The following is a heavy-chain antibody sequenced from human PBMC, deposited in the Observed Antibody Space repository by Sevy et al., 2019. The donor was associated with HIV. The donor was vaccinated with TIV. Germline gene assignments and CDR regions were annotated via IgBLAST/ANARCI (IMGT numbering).Heavy chain of an antibody. J-gene: IGHJ4*02. CDR2: VNSDGSST. CDR3: ARGAAAGTFDY. Sequence: GGSLRLSCAASGFTFSSYWMHWVRQAPGKGLVWVSRVNSDGSSTSYADSVNGRFTISRDNAKNTLYLQMNSLRAEDTAVYYCARGAAAGTFDYWGQGTLVTVSS. D-gene: IGHD6-13*01. CDR1: GFTFSSYW. V-gene: IGHV3-74*01.